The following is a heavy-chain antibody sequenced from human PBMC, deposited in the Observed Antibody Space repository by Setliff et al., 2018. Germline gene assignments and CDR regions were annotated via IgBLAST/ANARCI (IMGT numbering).Heavy chain of an antibody. D-gene: IGHD3-3*01. V-gene: IGHV4-34*01. CDR2: SNHSGNT. CDR3: ARERTIFGILVISGWFDP. J-gene: IGHJ5*02. CDR1: GESFSNNY. Sequence: SETLSLTCSVYGESFSNNYWSWIRQPPGKGLEWIGESNHSGNTTNHPSLKSRLTMSVDTSKNQFSLKLTSVTAADTAVYYCARERTIFGILVISGWFDPWGQGTVVTVSS.